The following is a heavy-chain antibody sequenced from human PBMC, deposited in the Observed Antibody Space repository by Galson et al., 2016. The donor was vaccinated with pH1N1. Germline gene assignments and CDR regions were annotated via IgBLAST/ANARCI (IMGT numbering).Heavy chain of an antibody. D-gene: IGHD5-12*01. CDR1: GGSFSTYA. Sequence: SVKVSCKASGGSFSTYAISWVRQAPGQGLEWMGGVIPVYGTSNYAQRFQGRVTMTADESTSTAYMELHSLRSEDTALYYCARDTGLYTGYDPDLRDEGLDIWGQGTMVTVSS. J-gene: IGHJ3*02. V-gene: IGHV1-69*13. CDR3: ARDTGLYTGYDPDLRDEGLDI. CDR2: VIPVYGTS.